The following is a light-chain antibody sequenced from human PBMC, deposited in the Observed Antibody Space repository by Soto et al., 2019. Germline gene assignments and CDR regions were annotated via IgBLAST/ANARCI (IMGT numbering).Light chain of an antibody. CDR3: QQRSIWPLT. V-gene: IGKV3-11*01. Sequence: EVVLTHSPATLSLSPGERVTLSCRASQIIRNYLAWYQLKPGHAPRLEIYDASNRATDIPARFGGSGSGADFTLAISSLEPEDVAVYFCQQRSIWPLTFGGGTKVEIK. J-gene: IGKJ4*01. CDR2: DAS. CDR1: QIIRNY.